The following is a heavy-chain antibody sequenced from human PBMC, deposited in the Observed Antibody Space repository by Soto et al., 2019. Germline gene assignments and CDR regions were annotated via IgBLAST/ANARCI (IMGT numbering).Heavy chain of an antibody. CDR2: INPNGGST. Sequence: QVRLVQSGAEVKKPGASVKVSCKASGYIFTNYYIHWVRQAPGQGLEWMAIINPNGGSTNCAQELQGRITLTRDTSTSTVYMDLSSLTSDDTAVYYCARGLYSGDKWGQGTLVTVSS. CDR1: GYIFTNYY. D-gene: IGHD2-21*01. CDR3: ARGLYSGDK. J-gene: IGHJ4*02. V-gene: IGHV1-46*04.